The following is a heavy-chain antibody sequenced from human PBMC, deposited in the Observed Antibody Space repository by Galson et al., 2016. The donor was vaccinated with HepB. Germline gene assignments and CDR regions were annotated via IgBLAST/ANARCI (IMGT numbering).Heavy chain of an antibody. CDR1: GFTFSDYA. V-gene: IGHV3-30*04. D-gene: IGHD6-19*01. CDR3: ASRRYSSGWYGPPVDF. CDR2: ISYDGSDK. Sequence: SLRLSCAASGFTFSDYAVHWVRQAPGRGLEWVSVISYDGSDKYYADSVKGRFTISSDNSKNTLYLQMNSLRVEDTAVYYCASRRYSSGWYGPPVDFWGQGTLVTFSS. J-gene: IGHJ4*02.